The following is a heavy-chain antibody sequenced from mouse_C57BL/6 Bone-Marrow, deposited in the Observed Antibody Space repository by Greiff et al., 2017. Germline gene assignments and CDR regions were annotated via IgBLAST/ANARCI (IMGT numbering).Heavy chain of an antibody. CDR1: GFSLSTFGMG. CDR3: SQIGTTVVEVDY. V-gene: IGHV8-8*01. Sequence: QVQLKESGPGILQPSQSLSLTCSFSGFSLSTFGMGVGWIRQPSGKGLEWLAHIWWDDAKYYNPALKSRFTISKATSKNQGLLKTANVDTADICTYYLSQIGTTVVEVDYWGQGTTLTVSS. D-gene: IGHD1-1*01. CDR2: IWWDDAK. J-gene: IGHJ2*01.